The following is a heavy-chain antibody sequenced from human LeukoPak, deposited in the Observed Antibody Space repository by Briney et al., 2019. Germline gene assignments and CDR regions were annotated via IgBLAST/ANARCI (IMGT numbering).Heavy chain of an antibody. CDR3: ARSPGFYSSSARYWFDP. D-gene: IGHD6-6*01. CDR1: GGSISSSSYY. V-gene: IGHV4-39*07. J-gene: IGHJ5*02. CDR2: IYYSGST. Sequence: SETLSLTCTVSGGSISSSSYYWGWIRQPPGKRLEWIGSIYYSGSTYYNPSLKSRVTISVDTSKNQFSLKLSSVTAADTAVYYCARSPGFYSSSARYWFDPWGQGTLVTVSS.